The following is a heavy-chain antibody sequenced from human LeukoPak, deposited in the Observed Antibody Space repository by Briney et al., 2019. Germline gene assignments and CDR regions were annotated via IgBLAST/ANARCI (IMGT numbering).Heavy chain of an antibody. J-gene: IGHJ4*02. Sequence: GGSLRLSCAASGFTFSTYSMNWVRQAPGKRPEWVSSISSSSTYIYYTDSVKGRFTISRDNAKKSLYLQMHSLGAEDTAVYYCARDNYGDYGGFGYWGQGTLVTVSS. CDR3: ARDNYGDYGGFGY. V-gene: IGHV3-21*01. D-gene: IGHD4-17*01. CDR2: ISSSSTYI. CDR1: GFTFSTYS.